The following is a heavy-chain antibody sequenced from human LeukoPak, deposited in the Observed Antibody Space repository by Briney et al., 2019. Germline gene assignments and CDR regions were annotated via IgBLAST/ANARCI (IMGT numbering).Heavy chain of an antibody. J-gene: IGHJ3*02. CDR3: ASSDDFWYAFDI. CDR1: GGSISSSNW. V-gene: IGHV4-4*02. Sequence: SGTLSLTCAVSGGSISSSNWWSWVRQPPGKGLEWIGEIYHSGSTNYNPSLKSRVIISVDTSKNQFSLKLSSVTAADTAVYYCASSDDFWYAFDIWGQGTMVTVSS. CDR2: IYHSGST. D-gene: IGHD3-3*01.